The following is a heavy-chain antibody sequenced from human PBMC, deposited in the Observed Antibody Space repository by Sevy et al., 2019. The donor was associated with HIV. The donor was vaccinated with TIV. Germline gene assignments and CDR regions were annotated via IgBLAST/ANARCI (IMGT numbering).Heavy chain of an antibody. CDR1: GFTFSDYY. J-gene: IGHJ4*02. CDR2: ISSSGSTI. Sequence: GGFLRLSCAASGFTFSDYYMSWIRQAPGKGLEWVSYISSSGSTIYYAGSVKGRFTISRDNANNSLYLQMNSLRAEDTAVYYCARDDYDILTGYSYFDYWGQGTLVTVSS. D-gene: IGHD3-9*01. CDR3: ARDDYDILTGYSYFDY. V-gene: IGHV3-11*01.